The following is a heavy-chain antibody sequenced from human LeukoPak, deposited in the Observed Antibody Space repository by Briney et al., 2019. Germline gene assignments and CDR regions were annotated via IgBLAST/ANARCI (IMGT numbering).Heavy chain of an antibody. CDR3: ARGYCSGGSCYSYYYYNYMDV. V-gene: IGHV4-39*07. J-gene: IGHJ6*03. CDR1: GGSISSSSYY. D-gene: IGHD2-15*01. CDR2: IQYSGST. Sequence: SETLSLTCTVSGGSISSSSYYWGWIRQPPGKGREWNGSIQYSGSTNYNPALKSRVTISVDTSKNQFSLKLSSVTAADTAVYYCARGYCSGGSCYSYYYYNYMDVWGKGTTVTVSS.